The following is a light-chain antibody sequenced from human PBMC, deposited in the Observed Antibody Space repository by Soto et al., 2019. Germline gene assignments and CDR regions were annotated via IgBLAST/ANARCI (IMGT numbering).Light chain of an antibody. CDR2: DAS. Sequence: DIQMTQSPSTLSASVGDRVTITCRASQTISNWLAWYQQKPGKAPKLLIYDASSLHSGVPSRLSGSGSGTEFTLTISSLQPDDFATYYCQQYISYSYTFGQGTKVDIK. CDR3: QQYISYSYT. CDR1: QTISNW. V-gene: IGKV1-5*01. J-gene: IGKJ2*01.